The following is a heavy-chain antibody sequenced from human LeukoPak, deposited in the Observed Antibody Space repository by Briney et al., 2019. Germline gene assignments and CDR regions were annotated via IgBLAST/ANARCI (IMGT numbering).Heavy chain of an antibody. CDR1: GGSITSYF. CDR2: IHSSGST. D-gene: IGHD5-18*01. V-gene: IGHV4-4*07. J-gene: IGHJ6*03. CDR3: ARTTEGGYTYGYFYYYYMDV. Sequence: SETLSLTCTVSGGSITSYFWSWIRQPAGKGLEWIGRIHSSGSTNYNPSLKSRVTMSVDTSKNQFSLKLTSVTAADTAVYYCARTTEGGYTYGYFYYYYMDVWGKGTTVTISS.